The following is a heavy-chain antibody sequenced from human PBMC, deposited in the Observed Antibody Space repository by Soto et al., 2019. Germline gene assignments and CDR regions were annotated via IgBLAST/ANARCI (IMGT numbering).Heavy chain of an antibody. CDR1: GFTFTNYA. V-gene: IGHV3-23*01. J-gene: IGHJ4*02. CDR2: IGGGSGST. CDR3: ATRMYSTSGYYFVS. Sequence: EVQLLESGGGFVQPGGSLRLSCAASGFTFTNYALSWVRQAPGKGLEWVSTIGGGSGSTSYADSVKGRFSISRENSKKTLYLQMSSLRAEDTALYYCATRMYSTSGYYFVSWGQGTLVTVSS. D-gene: IGHD6-13*01.